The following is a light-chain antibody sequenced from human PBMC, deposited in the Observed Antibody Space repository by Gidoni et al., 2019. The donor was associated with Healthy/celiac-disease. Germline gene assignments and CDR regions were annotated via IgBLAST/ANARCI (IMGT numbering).Light chain of an antibody. V-gene: IGKV1-33*01. J-gene: IGKJ4*01. CDR2: DAS. CDR1: PEISNY. Sequence: DIQMTQSPSSLSASVGDRVTLTCQASPEISNYLNCYQQKPGKAPMLLSYDASSLETDFTFTISSLQPEDIATYYCQQYDNLPPHFGRGTKVEIK. CDR3: QQYDNLPPH.